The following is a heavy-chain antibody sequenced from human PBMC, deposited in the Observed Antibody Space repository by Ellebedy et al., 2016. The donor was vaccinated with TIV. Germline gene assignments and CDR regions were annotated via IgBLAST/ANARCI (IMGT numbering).Heavy chain of an antibody. V-gene: IGHV4-38-2*02. D-gene: IGHD1-1*01. J-gene: IGHJ6*03. Sequence: SETLSLXXTVSGYSISSGYYWGWIRQPPGKGLEWIGSIYHSGSTYYNPSLKSRVTISVDTSKNQFSLKLSSVTAADTAVYYCARDAPKWNWNDDLYYYYMDVWGKGTTVTVSS. CDR3: ARDAPKWNWNDDLYYYYMDV. CDR2: IYHSGST. CDR1: GYSISSGYY.